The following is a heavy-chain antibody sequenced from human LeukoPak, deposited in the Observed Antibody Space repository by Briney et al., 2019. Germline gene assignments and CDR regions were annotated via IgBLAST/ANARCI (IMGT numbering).Heavy chain of an antibody. Sequence: PSETLSLTCAVYGGSFSGYYWSWIRQPPGKGLEWIGEINHSGSTYYNPSLKSRVTISVDRSKNQFSLKLSSVTAADTAVYYCARGSGGDYVTDDAFDIWGQGTMVTVSS. CDR2: INHSGST. V-gene: IGHV4-34*01. CDR3: ARGSGGDYVTDDAFDI. J-gene: IGHJ3*02. D-gene: IGHD4-17*01. CDR1: GGSFSGYY.